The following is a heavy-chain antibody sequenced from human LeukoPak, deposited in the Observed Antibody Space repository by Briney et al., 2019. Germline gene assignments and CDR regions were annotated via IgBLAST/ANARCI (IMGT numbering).Heavy chain of an antibody. J-gene: IGHJ4*02. CDR1: GFSFSSYG. CDR3: AKTYSRESGYDFFFHY. D-gene: IGHD5-12*01. CDR2: ISYDGKNI. Sequence: PGGSLRLSCAAFGFSFSSYGFHWVRQAPGKGLEWVSAISYDGKNIHYTDSVKGRFTISRDNSRNTVYLQMNSLRVEDTAVYYCAKTYSRESGYDFFFHYWGQGTRVTVSS. V-gene: IGHV3-33*06.